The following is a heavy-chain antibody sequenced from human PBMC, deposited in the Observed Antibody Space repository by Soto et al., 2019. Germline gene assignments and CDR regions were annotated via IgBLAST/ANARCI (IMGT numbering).Heavy chain of an antibody. J-gene: IGHJ4*02. V-gene: IGHV4-61*01. D-gene: IGHD2-15*01. CDR1: GGSVSSGSYY. CDR2: IYYSGST. Sequence: QVQLQESGPGLVKPSETLSLTCTVSGGSVSSGSYYWSWIRQPPGKGLEWIGYIYYSGSTNYNPSLKSRVTISVDTSKNQFSLKLSSVTAADTAVYYCARESQGMAASFDYWGQGTLVTVSS. CDR3: ARESQGMAASFDY.